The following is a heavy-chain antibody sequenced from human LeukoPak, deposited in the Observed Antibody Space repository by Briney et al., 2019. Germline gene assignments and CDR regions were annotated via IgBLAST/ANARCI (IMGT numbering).Heavy chain of an antibody. Sequence: PSQTLSLICAVSGGSISSGGYSWSWIRQPPGKGLEWIGYIYHSGSTYYNPSLKSRVTISVDRSKNQFSLKLSSVTAADTAVYYCAREVGSSGYYDYWGQGTLVTVSS. CDR2: IYHSGST. CDR1: GGSISSGGYS. J-gene: IGHJ4*02. D-gene: IGHD3-22*01. V-gene: IGHV4-30-2*01. CDR3: AREVGSSGYYDY.